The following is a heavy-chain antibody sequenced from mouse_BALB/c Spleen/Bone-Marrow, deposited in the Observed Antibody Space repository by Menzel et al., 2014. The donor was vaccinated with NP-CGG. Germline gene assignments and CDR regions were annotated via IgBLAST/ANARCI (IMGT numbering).Heavy chain of an antibody. Sequence: QVQLQQSGSVLVRPGASVKLSCKASGYTFTSSWMHWAKQRPGQGLEWIEEIHPNSDNTNYNEKYKGKATLAVGTSSSTSYVDLSSLTSEDSAVYYCARGGYGNYYFDYWGQGTTLTVSS. CDR3: ARGGYGNYYFDY. V-gene: IGHV1S130*01. J-gene: IGHJ2*01. CDR2: IHPNSDNT. CDR1: GYTFTSSW. D-gene: IGHD2-1*01.